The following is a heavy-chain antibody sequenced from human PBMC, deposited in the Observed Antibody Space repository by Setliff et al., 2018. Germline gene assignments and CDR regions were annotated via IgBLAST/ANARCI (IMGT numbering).Heavy chain of an antibody. D-gene: IGHD2-2*01. Sequence: NPSETLSLTCTVSGGSISSGSYYWSWIRQPAGKGLEWIGRIYYSGSTYYNPSLKSRVTISVDTSKNQFSLKLSSVTAADTAVYYCATNPYQLLNFDYWGQGTLVTVSS. V-gene: IGHV4-39*01. CDR2: IYYSGST. CDR3: ATNPYQLLNFDY. CDR1: GGSISSGSYY. J-gene: IGHJ4*02.